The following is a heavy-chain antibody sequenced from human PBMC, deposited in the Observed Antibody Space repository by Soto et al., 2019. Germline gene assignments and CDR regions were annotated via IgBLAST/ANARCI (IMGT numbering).Heavy chain of an antibody. D-gene: IGHD2-2*01. Sequence: QPGGSLRLSCTTSGFTLSDYAMHWVRQAAGKGLEWVAVTVYDGSNGYNGDSVKGRFTISRDNSKNTVYLQMNSLSPDDTALYYCARGRAQHSSMWYVMDVWGQGTTVTVSS. V-gene: IGHV3-30-3*01. J-gene: IGHJ6*02. CDR1: GFTLSDYA. CDR3: ARGRAQHSSMWYVMDV. CDR2: TVYDGSNG.